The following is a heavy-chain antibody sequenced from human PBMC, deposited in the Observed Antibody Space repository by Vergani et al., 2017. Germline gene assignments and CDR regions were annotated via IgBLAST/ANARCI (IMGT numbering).Heavy chain of an antibody. CDR2: IYSTGRT. J-gene: IGHJ4*02. CDR3: ARRSCIVYDIFSGTQYFFDF. CDR1: GFSIDNCYY. Sequence: QVQLQESGPGLVKPSETLSLTCAVSGFSIDNCYYWDWIRQPPGKLLEWIGSIYSTGRTHFNPSLKSRVTISVDTSNNHFSLRLNSLTAEDTAVYYCARRSCIVYDIFSGTQYFFDFWRQGTLVTVSS. D-gene: IGHD3-9*01. V-gene: IGHV4-38-2*01.